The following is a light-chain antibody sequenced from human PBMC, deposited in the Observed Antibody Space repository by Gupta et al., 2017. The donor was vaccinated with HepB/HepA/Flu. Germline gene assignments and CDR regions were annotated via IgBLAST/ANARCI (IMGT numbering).Light chain of an antibody. CDR2: EVS. CDR3: CSYAGSSTPFV. J-gene: IGLJ1*01. Sequence: ALTQPAPVSGAPGQPTTTSSICTSSDVGSYNLVSWYQQHPGKAPKLMIYEVSKRPSEVSNRFSGSKSGNTASLTISGLQAEDEADYYCCSYAGSSTPFVFGTGTKVTVL. V-gene: IGLV2-23*02. CDR1: SSDVGSYNL.